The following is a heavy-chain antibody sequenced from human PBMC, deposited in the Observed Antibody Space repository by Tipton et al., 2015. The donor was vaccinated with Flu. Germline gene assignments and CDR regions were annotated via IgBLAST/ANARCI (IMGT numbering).Heavy chain of an antibody. J-gene: IGHJ5*02. Sequence: AVSGFTFSGYYMSWIRQAPGKGLEWVSYISSGGTSVYYADSVKGRFTISRDNAKNSLYLQMNSLRVEDTALYYCARGWFDAWGQGTLVTVSS. CDR1: GFTFSGYY. V-gene: IGHV3-11*04. CDR3: ARGWFDA. CDR2: ISSGGTSV.